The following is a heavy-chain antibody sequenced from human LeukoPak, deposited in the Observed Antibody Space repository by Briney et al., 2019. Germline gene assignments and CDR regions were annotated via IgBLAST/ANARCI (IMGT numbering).Heavy chain of an antibody. D-gene: IGHD4-17*01. CDR2: ISYDGSNK. V-gene: IGHV3-30-3*01. CDR1: GFTFSSYA. Sequence: HAGRSLRLSCAASGFTFSSYAIHWVRQAPGKGLEWVAVISYDGSNKYYADSVRGRFTISRDNSKNTLYLQMNSLRAEDTAVYYCARAARTLHDYGDYLGAFDIWGQGTMVTVSS. CDR3: ARAARTLHDYGDYLGAFDI. J-gene: IGHJ3*02.